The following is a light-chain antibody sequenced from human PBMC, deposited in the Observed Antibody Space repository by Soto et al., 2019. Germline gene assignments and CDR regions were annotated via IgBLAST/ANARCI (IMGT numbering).Light chain of an antibody. CDR2: SND. V-gene: IGLV1-44*01. CDR3: ATWDGSLKGWV. CDR1: SSNIGSNT. J-gene: IGLJ2*01. Sequence: QSVLTQAPSASGTPGQRVTISCSGSSSNIGSNTVSWYQQVPGTAPKLLIYSNDQRPSGVPDRFSGSKSGTSASLAIGGLQSADEADYYCATWDGSLKGWVFGGGTKVTVL.